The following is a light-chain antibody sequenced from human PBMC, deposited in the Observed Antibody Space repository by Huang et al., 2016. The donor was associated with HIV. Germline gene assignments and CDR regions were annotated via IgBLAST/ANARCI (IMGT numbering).Light chain of an antibody. V-gene: IGKV1-27*01. CDR1: QDIDAY. CDR2: AAS. CDR3: QKYNDVPRT. J-gene: IGKJ1*01. Sequence: DIQMTQSPSSLSASIGDRITISCRASQDIDAYLAWYQHKPGKVPNLLIYAASTLQSGVPSRFSGSGSGTNCTLTIGSLQPEDVGSYYCQKYNDVPRTFGHGTKVEIK.